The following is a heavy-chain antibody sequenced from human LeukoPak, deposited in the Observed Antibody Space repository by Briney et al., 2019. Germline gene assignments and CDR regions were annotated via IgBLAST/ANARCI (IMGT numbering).Heavy chain of an antibody. V-gene: IGHV1-69*01. J-gene: IGHJ4*02. D-gene: IGHD3-10*01. CDR1: GGTFSSYA. CDR3: ASPGGHYYGSGSYYKFDY. Sequence: SVKVSCKASGGTFSSYAISWVRQAPGQGLEWMGGIIPIFGTANYAQKFQGRVTITADESTSTAYMELSSLRSEDTAVYYCASPGGHYYGSGSYYKFDYWGQGTPVTVSA. CDR2: IIPIFGTA.